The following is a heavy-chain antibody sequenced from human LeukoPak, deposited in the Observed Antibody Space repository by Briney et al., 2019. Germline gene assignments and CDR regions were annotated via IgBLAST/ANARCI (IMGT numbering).Heavy chain of an antibody. CDR2: ISSSSSYI. CDR3: ARDLPTYCGGDCYSFIYYYYGMDV. V-gene: IGHV3-21*01. D-gene: IGHD2-21*02. Sequence: GGSLRLSCAASGFTFSSYAMSWVRQAPGKGLEWVSSISSSSSYIYYADSVKGRFTISRDNAKNSLYLQMDSLRAEDTAVYYCARDLPTYCGGDCYSFIYYYYGMDVWGQGTTVTVS. CDR1: GFTFSSYA. J-gene: IGHJ6*02.